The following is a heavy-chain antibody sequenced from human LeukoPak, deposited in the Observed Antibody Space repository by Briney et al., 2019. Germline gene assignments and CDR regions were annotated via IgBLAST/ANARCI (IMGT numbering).Heavy chain of an antibody. Sequence: SETLSLTCTVSGGSISSSSYYWGWIRQPPGKGLEWIGSIYHSGSTYYNPSLKSRVTISVDTSKNQFSLKLSSVTAADTAVYYCANDYDLGAFDIWGQGTMVTVSS. CDR1: GGSISSSSYY. CDR2: IYHSGST. V-gene: IGHV4-39*07. D-gene: IGHD3-22*01. CDR3: ANDYDLGAFDI. J-gene: IGHJ3*02.